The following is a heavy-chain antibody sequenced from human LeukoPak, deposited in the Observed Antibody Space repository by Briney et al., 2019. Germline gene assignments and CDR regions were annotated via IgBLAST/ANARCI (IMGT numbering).Heavy chain of an antibody. CDR2: ISHDGINT. Sequence: QSGGSLRLSCAASGFTFSNYAMHWVRQDSGRGLDWVAVISHDGINTYYADSVKGRFTISRDNSKNTLYLQVNSLRVEDTAVYYCVKDQREAYRSGWSRDFDYWGQGTLVTVSS. CDR1: GFTFSNYA. J-gene: IGHJ4*02. CDR3: VKDQREAYRSGWSRDFDY. D-gene: IGHD6-19*01. V-gene: IGHV3-30*18.